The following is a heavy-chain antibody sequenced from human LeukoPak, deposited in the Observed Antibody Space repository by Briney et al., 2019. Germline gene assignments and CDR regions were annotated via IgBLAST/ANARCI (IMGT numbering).Heavy chain of an antibody. D-gene: IGHD3-10*01. CDR2: INHRGST. CDR3: ARRASLNYYGSGSYRY. CDR1: GWLFSFYY. J-gene: IGHJ4*02. Sequence: KPSESLSLTCAVNGWLFSFYYCGWIRQPPGKGLGWIGEINHRGSTNYNPSLKSRVTISVDTSKNQFSLKLSSVTAADTAVYYCARRASLNYYGSGSYRYWGQGTLVTVSS. V-gene: IGHV4-34*01.